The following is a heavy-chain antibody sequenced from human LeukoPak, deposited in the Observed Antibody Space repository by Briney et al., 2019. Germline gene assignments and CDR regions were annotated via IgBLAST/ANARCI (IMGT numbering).Heavy chain of an antibody. CDR3: ARAGVWDYSDTSGYHNAAFDI. J-gene: IGHJ3*02. CDR1: GYTFTSHY. CDR2: INPTGDTT. Sequence: GASVKVSCKASGYTFTSHYMHWVRQAPGQGLEWMGVINPTGDTTRYAQKFQGRVTMTRDTSINTAYMELSRLRSDDTAVYYCARAGVWDYSDTSGYHNAAFDIWGQGTMVTVSS. D-gene: IGHD3-22*01. V-gene: IGHV1-46*01.